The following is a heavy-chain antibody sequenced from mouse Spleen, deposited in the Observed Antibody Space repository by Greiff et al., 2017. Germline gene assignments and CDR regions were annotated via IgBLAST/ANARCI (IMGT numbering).Heavy chain of an antibody. CDR3: ARGGYPAWFAY. CDR2: INPSTGGT. D-gene: IGHD2-2*01. J-gene: IGHJ3*01. V-gene: IGHV1-42*01. Sequence: VHVKQSGPELVKPGASVKISCKASGYSFTGYYMNWVKQSPEKSLEWIGEINPSTGGTTYNQKFKAKATLTVDKSSSTAYMQLKSLTSEDSAVYYCARGGYPAWFAYWGQGTLVTVSA. CDR1: GYSFTGYY.